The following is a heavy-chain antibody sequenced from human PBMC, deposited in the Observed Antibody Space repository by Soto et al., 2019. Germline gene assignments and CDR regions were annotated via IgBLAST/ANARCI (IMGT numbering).Heavy chain of an antibody. V-gene: IGHV1-18*01. CDR2: ISAFNGQT. Sequence: QVQLVQSGDEVKKPGASVKVSCRASGYTFTSYGVSWVRQAPGEGLEWMGWISAFNGQTNYIQKVQGRVTLTTEESTSTAYMGLRSLRSDDTAVYYCARGGDYYYGLDVWGQGTTVTVSS. J-gene: IGHJ6*02. CDR3: ARGGDYYYGLDV. D-gene: IGHD3-16*01. CDR1: GYTFTSYG.